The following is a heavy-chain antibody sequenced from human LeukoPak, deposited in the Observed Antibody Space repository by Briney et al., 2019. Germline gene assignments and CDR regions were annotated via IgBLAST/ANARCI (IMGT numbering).Heavy chain of an antibody. CDR2: IWYHGNKR. Sequence: GRSLTLSCAASGYSFSAYGLHWVRQAPGKGLEWVAVIWYHGNKRDYIDSVKGRFTISKDDSKNMLYLQMKGLRAEDSAIYYCARDGGFGIDYWGQGILVTVSS. D-gene: IGHD2-15*01. V-gene: IGHV3-33*01. J-gene: IGHJ4*02. CDR1: GYSFSAYG. CDR3: ARDGGFGIDY.